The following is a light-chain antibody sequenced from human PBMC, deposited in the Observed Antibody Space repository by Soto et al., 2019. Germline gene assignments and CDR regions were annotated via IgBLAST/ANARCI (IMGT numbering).Light chain of an antibody. CDR1: QSVDIN. CDR2: GAS. Sequence: IVLTQSPATLSVSPGERVTLSCRASQSVDINLAWYQQKPGQAPRLLIYGASTRATDMSGTFSGSGSGTDFTLTISRLEPEDFAVYYCQQYGSSQETFGQGTKVDIK. J-gene: IGKJ1*01. CDR3: QQYGSSQET. V-gene: IGKV3-20*01.